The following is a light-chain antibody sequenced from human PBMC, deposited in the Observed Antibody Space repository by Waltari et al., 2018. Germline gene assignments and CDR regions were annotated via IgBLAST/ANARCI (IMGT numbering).Light chain of an antibody. CDR3: QQYYDYPIN. CDR1: QNLNTF. Sequence: DIQMTQSPSTVSASLGDRVTITCRASQNLNTFLSWYQQKPGAVPNLLIYDASTLERGVPSRFSGSGSGPHVTLTISGLQPDDFATYYCQQYYDYPINFGQGTRL. J-gene: IGKJ5*01. V-gene: IGKV1-5*01. CDR2: DAS.